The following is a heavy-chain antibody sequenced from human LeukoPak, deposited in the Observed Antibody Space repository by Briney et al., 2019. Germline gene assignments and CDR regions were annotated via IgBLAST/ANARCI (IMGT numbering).Heavy chain of an antibody. CDR3: ATDRIVGNFPSIGDY. Sequence: QPGGSLRLSCAASGFTFSFYEMNWVRQAPGKGLEWVAYISSSGSTMYYADSVKGRFIISRDNAKNSLYLQMSSLTAEDTAIYFCATDRIVGNFPSIGDYWGQGTLVTVSS. J-gene: IGHJ4*02. D-gene: IGHD1-26*01. CDR1: GFTFSFYE. V-gene: IGHV3-48*03. CDR2: ISSSGSTM.